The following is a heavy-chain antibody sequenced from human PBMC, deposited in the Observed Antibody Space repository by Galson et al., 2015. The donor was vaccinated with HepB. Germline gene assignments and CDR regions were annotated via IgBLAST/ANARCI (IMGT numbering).Heavy chain of an antibody. CDR3: ARPRDTAMVIDAFDI. V-gene: IGHV4-39*01. CDR1: SISSSSYY. CDR2: IYYSGST. Sequence: SISSSSYYWGWIRQPPGKGLEWIGSIYYSGSTYYNPSLKSRVTISVDTSKNQFSLKLSSVTAADTAVYYCARPRDTAMVIDAFDIWGQGTMVTVSS. J-gene: IGHJ3*02. D-gene: IGHD5-18*01.